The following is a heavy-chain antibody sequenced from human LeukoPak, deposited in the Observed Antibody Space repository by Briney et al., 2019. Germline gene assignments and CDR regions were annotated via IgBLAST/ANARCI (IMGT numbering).Heavy chain of an antibody. Sequence: GGSLRLSCAASGFTFSSYGMHWVRQAPGKGLEWVSAISGSGGSTYYADSVKGRFTISRDNSKNTLYLQMNSLRAEDTAVYYCAKEGDDILTGYYSPLNDAFDIWGQGTMVTVSS. V-gene: IGHV3-23*01. CDR1: GFTFSSYG. J-gene: IGHJ3*02. D-gene: IGHD3-9*01. CDR2: ISGSGGST. CDR3: AKEGDDILTGYYSPLNDAFDI.